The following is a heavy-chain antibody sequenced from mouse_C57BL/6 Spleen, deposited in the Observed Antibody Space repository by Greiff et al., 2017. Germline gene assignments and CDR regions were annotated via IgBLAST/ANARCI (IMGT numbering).Heavy chain of an antibody. CDR2: IYPGDGDT. CDR1: GYAFSSSW. V-gene: IGHV1-82*01. D-gene: IGHD1-1*01. Sequence: VQLQQSGPELVKPGASVKISCKASGYAFSSSWMNWVKQRPGKGLEWIGRIYPGDGDTNYNGKFKGKATLTADKSSSTAYMQLSSLTSEDSAVYFCARWSDYYGSSYGYWGQGTTLTVSS. J-gene: IGHJ2*01. CDR3: ARWSDYYGSSYGY.